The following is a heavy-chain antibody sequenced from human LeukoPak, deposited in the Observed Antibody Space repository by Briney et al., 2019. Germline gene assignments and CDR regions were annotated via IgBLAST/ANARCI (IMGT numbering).Heavy chain of an antibody. J-gene: IGHJ4*02. CDR2: INHSGST. CDR3: ARVFDYYDSSGYFDY. CDR1: GGSFSGYY. V-gene: IGHV4-34*01. D-gene: IGHD3-22*01. Sequence: SETLSLTCAVYGGSFSGYYWSWIRQPPGKGLEWIGEINHSGSTNYNPSLKSRVTISVDTSKNQFSLKLSSVAAADTAVYYCARVFDYYDSSGYFDYWGQGTLVTVSS.